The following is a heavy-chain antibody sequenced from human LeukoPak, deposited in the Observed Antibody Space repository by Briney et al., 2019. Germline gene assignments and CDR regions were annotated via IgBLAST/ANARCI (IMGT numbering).Heavy chain of an antibody. J-gene: IGHJ4*02. CDR3: ARGAPQYDYVWGSQDY. CDR2: INPNSGGT. V-gene: IGHV1-2*02. CDR1: GYTFTGYY. Sequence: GASVKVSCKASGYTFTGYYMHWVRQAPGQGLEWMGWINPNSGGTNYAQKFQGRVTMTRDTSISTAYMELSRLRSDDTAVYYCARGAPQYDYVWGSQDYWGQGTLVTVSS. D-gene: IGHD3-16*01.